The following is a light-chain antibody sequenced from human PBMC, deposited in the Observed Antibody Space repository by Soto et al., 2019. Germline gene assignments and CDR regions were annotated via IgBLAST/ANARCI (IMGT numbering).Light chain of an antibody. Sequence: DIQMTQSPSTLSASVGDRDTITCRASQSISSWLAWYQQKPGKAPKLLIYKASSLETGVPSRFSGSGSGTEFTLTISGLQPDDFATYYCQQYNSYPWTFGQGTKVEIK. CDR1: QSISSW. V-gene: IGKV1-5*03. CDR3: QQYNSYPWT. J-gene: IGKJ1*01. CDR2: KAS.